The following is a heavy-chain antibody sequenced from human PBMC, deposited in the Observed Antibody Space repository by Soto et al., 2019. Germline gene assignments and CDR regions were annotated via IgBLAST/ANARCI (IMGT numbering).Heavy chain of an antibody. CDR3: ARSRMYGSGRHLWDY. Sequence: ASVKVSCKASAYTFTSYGISWVRQAPGQGLEWMGWISAYNGNTNYAQKLQGRVTMTTDTSTSTAYMELRSLRSDDTAVYYCARSRMYGSGRHLWDYWGQGTLVTVSS. D-gene: IGHD3-10*01. CDR2: ISAYNGNT. V-gene: IGHV1-18*01. J-gene: IGHJ4*02. CDR1: AYTFTSYG.